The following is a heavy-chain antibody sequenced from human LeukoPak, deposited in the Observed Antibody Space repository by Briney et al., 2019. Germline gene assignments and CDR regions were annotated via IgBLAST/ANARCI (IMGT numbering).Heavy chain of an antibody. CDR3: ARSRVEMATSLLDY. Sequence: PGGSLRLSCAASGFTFSNYWMHWVRQAPGKGLVWVSRINSDGSTTTYADSVKGRFTISRDNAKNTLYLQMNSLRAEDTAVYYCARSRVEMATSLLDYWGQGTLVTVPS. CDR1: GFTFSNYW. V-gene: IGHV3-74*01. D-gene: IGHD5-24*01. CDR2: INSDGSTT. J-gene: IGHJ4*02.